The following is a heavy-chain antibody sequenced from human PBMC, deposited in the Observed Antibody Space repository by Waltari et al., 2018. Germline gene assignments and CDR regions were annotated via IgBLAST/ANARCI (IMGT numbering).Heavy chain of an antibody. CDR2: IKSDGTNI. Sequence: EVQLVESGGGLVQPGGSLRLSCAVSGFFYNDYWLDWVRQAPGQGLVWVSRIKSDGTNIKYADSVRGRFTISRDSAKNTFYLQMNSLRVEDTAVYYCTRNPGYWGQGTLVTVAS. CDR3: TRNPGY. V-gene: IGHV3-74*03. D-gene: IGHD2-15*01. CDR1: GFFYNDYW. J-gene: IGHJ4*02.